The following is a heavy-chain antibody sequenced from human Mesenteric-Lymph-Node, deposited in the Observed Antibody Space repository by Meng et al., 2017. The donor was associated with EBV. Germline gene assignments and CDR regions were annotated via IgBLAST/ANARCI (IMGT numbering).Heavy chain of an antibody. V-gene: IGHV4-30-2*01. CDR1: GPSYGRGGSA. Sequence: GADSGMCEHSPHLSTSCTCAGPSYGRGGSAVAGIRQPRGKGLEWIGYSIHTGNTFYHPSLQSRVTISLDRSKNQFSLNLSFVTAADTAMYYCARASYGSGSPLGESWFDPWGQGTLVTVSS. D-gene: IGHD3-10*01. J-gene: IGHJ5*02. CDR2: SIHTGNT. CDR3: ARASYGSGSPLGESWFDP.